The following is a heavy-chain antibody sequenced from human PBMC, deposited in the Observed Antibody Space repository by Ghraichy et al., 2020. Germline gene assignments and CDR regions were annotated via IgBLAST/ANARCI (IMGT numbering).Heavy chain of an antibody. Sequence: SQTLSLTCAVYGGSFSGYYWSWIRQPPGKGLEWIGEINHSGSTNYNPSLKSRVTISVDTSKNQFSLKLSSVTAADTAVYYCARGLRRQWLPTRWFDPWGQGTLVTVSS. D-gene: IGHD6-19*01. J-gene: IGHJ5*02. CDR3: ARGLRRQWLPTRWFDP. V-gene: IGHV4-34*01. CDR1: GGSFSGYY. CDR2: INHSGST.